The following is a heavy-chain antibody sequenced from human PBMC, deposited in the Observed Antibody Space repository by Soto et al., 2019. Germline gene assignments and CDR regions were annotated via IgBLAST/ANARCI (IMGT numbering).Heavy chain of an antibody. Sequence: SETLSLTCTVSGGSISSYYWSWIRKPPGKGLEWIGYIYYSGITNYNPSLKSRVTISVDTSKNQFSLKLSSVTAADTAVYYCARVNLDYVTGMDVWGQGTTVTVSS. CDR3: ARVNLDYVTGMDV. D-gene: IGHD4-17*01. J-gene: IGHJ6*02. CDR1: GGSISSYY. CDR2: IYYSGIT. V-gene: IGHV4-59*01.